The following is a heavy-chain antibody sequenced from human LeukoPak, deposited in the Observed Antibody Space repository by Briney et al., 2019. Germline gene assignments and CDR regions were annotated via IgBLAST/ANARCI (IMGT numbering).Heavy chain of an antibody. CDR1: GFTFSSYA. V-gene: IGHV3-64*01. CDR3: AREGWLRRLGDYYYYMDV. CDR2: ISSNGGST. J-gene: IGHJ6*03. Sequence: GGSLRLSCAASGFTFSSYAMHWVRQAPGKGLEYVSAISSNGGSTYYANSVKGRFTISRDNSKNTLYLQMGSLRAEDMAVYYCAREGWLRRLGDYYYYMDVWGKGTTVTISS. D-gene: IGHD5-12*01.